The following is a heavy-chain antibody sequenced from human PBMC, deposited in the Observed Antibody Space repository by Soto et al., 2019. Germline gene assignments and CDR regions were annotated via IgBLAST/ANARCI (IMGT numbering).Heavy chain of an antibody. Sequence: GGSLRLSCAASGFTFSNAWMNWVRQAPGKGLEWVGRIKSKTDGGTTDYAAPVKGRFTISRDDSKNTLYLQMNSLKTEDTAVYYCTTPYYYDSSGYPTPPGYWGQGTLVTVSS. V-gene: IGHV3-15*07. CDR3: TTPYYYDSSGYPTPPGY. J-gene: IGHJ4*02. CDR1: GFTFSNAW. CDR2: IKSKTDGGTT. D-gene: IGHD3-22*01.